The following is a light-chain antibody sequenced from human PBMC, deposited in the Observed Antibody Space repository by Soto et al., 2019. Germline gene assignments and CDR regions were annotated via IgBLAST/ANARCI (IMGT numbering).Light chain of an antibody. CDR2: GAS. Sequence: DIVLTQSPGTLSLSPGERATLSCRASQSVSSNYLAWYQQKPGQAPRLLIYGASNRATGIPDRFSGSGSGTDFTLTISRLEPEDFAVYYCQQYGSSQTFGQGTKVDIK. V-gene: IGKV3-20*01. J-gene: IGKJ1*01. CDR3: QQYGSSQT. CDR1: QSVSSNY.